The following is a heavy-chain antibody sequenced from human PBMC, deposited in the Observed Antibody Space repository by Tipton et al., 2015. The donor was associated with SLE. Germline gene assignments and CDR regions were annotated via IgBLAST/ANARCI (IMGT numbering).Heavy chain of an antibody. CDR2: INHSGST. V-gene: IGHV4-34*01. Sequence: TLSLTCAVYGGSFSGYYWSWIRQPPGKGLEWIGEINHSGSTNYKPSLKSRVTISVDTSKNQFSLKLSSVTAADTAVYYCARQTWMRDWGFDPWGQGTLVTVSS. D-gene: IGHD3/OR15-3a*01. CDR1: GGSFSGYY. J-gene: IGHJ5*02. CDR3: ARQTWMRDWGFDP.